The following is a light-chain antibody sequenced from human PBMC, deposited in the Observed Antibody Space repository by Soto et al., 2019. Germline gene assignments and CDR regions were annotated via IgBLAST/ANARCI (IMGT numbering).Light chain of an antibody. Sequence: DIQMTQSPSTLSASVGDRVTITCRASQSISSWLAWYQQKPGKAPKLLIYDASSLESGVPSRFSGSGSGTEFTLTISSLQPDDVATCCCQQYNSYPGTVGQGTKVEIK. V-gene: IGKV1-5*01. J-gene: IGKJ1*01. CDR2: DAS. CDR1: QSISSW. CDR3: QQYNSYPGT.